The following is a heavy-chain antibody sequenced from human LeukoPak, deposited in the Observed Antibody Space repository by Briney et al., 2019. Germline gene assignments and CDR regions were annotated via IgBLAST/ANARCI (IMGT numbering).Heavy chain of an antibody. CDR2: INPNSGGT. Sequence: ASVKVSCKASGYTFTGYYMHWVRQAPGQGLEWMGWINPNSGGTNYAQKFQGWVTMTRDTSISTAYMELSRLRSDDTAVYYCARERGDSSSWDYYYGMDVWGQGTTVTVSS. J-gene: IGHJ6*02. CDR1: GYTFTGYY. D-gene: IGHD6-13*01. V-gene: IGHV1-2*04. CDR3: ARERGDSSSWDYYYGMDV.